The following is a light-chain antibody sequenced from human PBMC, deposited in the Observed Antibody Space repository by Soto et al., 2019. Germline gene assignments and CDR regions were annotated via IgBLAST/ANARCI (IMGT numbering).Light chain of an antibody. J-gene: IGKJ2*01. Sequence: DIQMTQSPSTLSASVGDRVTITCRASQSISSWLAWYQQKAGKAPKLLIYKASTLESGVPSRFSGSGSGTEFTLTISSLQPDHFATYYCQHYDSYSYTFGQGTKLEIK. CDR2: KAS. V-gene: IGKV1-5*03. CDR3: QHYDSYSYT. CDR1: QSISSW.